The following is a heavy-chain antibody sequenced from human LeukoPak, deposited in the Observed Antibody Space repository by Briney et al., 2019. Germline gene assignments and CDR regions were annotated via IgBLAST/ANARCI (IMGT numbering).Heavy chain of an antibody. CDR3: ARDPYSSGSNWFDP. J-gene: IGHJ5*02. D-gene: IGHD6-19*01. V-gene: IGHV3-33*08. CDR2: IWYDGSNK. Sequence: GGSLRLSCVASGFIFTNSAIHWVRQAPGQGPEWVALIWYDGSNKYYADSVKGRFTISRDKSKNTLYLQMNSLRAEDTAVYYCARDPYSSGSNWFDPWGQGTLVTVSS. CDR1: GFIFTNSA.